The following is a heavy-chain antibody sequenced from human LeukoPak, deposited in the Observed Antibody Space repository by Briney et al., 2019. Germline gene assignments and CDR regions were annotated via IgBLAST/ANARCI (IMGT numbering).Heavy chain of an antibody. CDR1: GYTFTGYY. Sequence: GASVKVSCKASGYTFTGYYMHWVRQAPGQGLEWMGWINTNSGGTNYAQKFQGRVTMTRDTSISTAYMELSRLRSDDTAVYYCARSSRLKRYCSGGSCYSAEYFQHWGQGTLVTVSS. J-gene: IGHJ1*01. D-gene: IGHD2-15*01. V-gene: IGHV1-2*02. CDR2: INTNSGGT. CDR3: ARSSRLKRYCSGGSCYSAEYFQH.